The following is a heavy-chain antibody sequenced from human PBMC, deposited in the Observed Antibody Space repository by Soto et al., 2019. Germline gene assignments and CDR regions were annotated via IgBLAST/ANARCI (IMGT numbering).Heavy chain of an antibody. V-gene: IGHV3-15*01. CDR1: GFTFSNAW. CDR2: IKSKTDGGTT. D-gene: IGHD2-2*01. Sequence: EVQLVESGGGLVQPGGSLRLSCAASGFTFSNAWMSWVRQAPGKGLEWVGRIKSKTDGGTTDYAAPVKGRFTISRDDSKNTLYLQMNSLKTEDTAVYYCTTIPYCSSTSCPKAYYYYYMDVWGKGTTVTVSS. CDR3: TTIPYCSSTSCPKAYYYYYMDV. J-gene: IGHJ6*03.